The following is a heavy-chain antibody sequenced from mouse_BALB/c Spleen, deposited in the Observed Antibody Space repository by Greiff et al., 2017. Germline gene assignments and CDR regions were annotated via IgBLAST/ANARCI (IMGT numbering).Heavy chain of an antibody. CDR3: ARQKGITTGWFAD. Sequence: EVKVVESGGGLVKPGGSLKLSCAASGFAFSSYDMSWVRQTPEKRLEWVAYISSGGGSTYYPDTVKGRFTISRDNAKNTLYLQMSSLKSEDTAMYYCARQKGITTGWFADWGQGTLVTVSA. V-gene: IGHV5-12-1*01. J-gene: IGHJ3*01. D-gene: IGHD1-1*01. CDR1: GFAFSSYD. CDR2: ISSGGGST.